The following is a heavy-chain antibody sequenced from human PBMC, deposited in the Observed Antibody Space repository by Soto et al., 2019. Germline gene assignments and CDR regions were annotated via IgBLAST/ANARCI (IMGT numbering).Heavy chain of an antibody. Sequence: SVKVSCKASGGTFSSYAISWVRQAPGQGLEWMGGIIPIFGTANYAQKFQGRVTITADESTSTAYMELSSLRSEDTAVYYCARGVATITLLFDYWGQGTLVTAPQ. CDR3: ARGVATITLLFDY. CDR1: GGTFSSYA. J-gene: IGHJ4*02. CDR2: IIPIFGTA. V-gene: IGHV1-69*13. D-gene: IGHD5-12*01.